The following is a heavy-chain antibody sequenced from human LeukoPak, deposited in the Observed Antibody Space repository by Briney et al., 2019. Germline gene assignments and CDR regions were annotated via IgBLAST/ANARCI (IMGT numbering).Heavy chain of an antibody. J-gene: IGHJ4*02. CDR2: IYTSGST. Sequence: PSETLSLTCTVSGGSISSYYWSWIRQPAGKGLEWIGRIYTSGSTNYNPSLKSRVTMSVDTSEKQFSLKVRSVTAADTAIYYCARERASVGRCRFDNWGQGTLVTVSS. CDR1: GGSISSYY. D-gene: IGHD4-17*01. V-gene: IGHV4-4*07. CDR3: ARERASVGRCRFDN.